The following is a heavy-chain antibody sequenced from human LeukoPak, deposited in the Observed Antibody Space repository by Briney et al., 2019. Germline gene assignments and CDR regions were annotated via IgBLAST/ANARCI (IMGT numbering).Heavy chain of an antibody. CDR1: GGSISSYY. V-gene: IGHV4-4*07. CDR3: ARLGPRVTQIDY. Sequence: PSETLSLTCTVSGGSISSYYWSWIRQPAGKGLEWIGRIYTSGSTNYNPSLKTRVTMSVDTSKNQFSLKLSFVTAADTAVYYCARLGPRVTQIDYWGQGTLVTVSS. CDR2: IYTSGST. D-gene: IGHD4-17*01. J-gene: IGHJ4*02.